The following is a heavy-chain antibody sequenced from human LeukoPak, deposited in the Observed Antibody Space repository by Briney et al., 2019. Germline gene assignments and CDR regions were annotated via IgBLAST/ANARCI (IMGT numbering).Heavy chain of an antibody. V-gene: IGHV3-7*01. Sequence: PEGPLRLSCAASGFTFNTYWMTWVRQGPGKGLEWVANIKEDGSEKYYVDSVKGRFTISRDNAKKSLYLQMNSLRAEDTAVYYCARVEITMIGEVIHYYEGMDVWGQGTTVTVSS. D-gene: IGHD3-10*01. CDR1: GFTFNTYW. CDR3: ARVEITMIGEVIHYYEGMDV. CDR2: IKEDGSEK. J-gene: IGHJ6*02.